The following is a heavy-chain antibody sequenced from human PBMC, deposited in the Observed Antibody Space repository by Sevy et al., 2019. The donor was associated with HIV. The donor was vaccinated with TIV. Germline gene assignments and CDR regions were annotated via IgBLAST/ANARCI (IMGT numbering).Heavy chain of an antibody. CDR1: GFSFSYYG. V-gene: IGHV3-30*18. CDR2: ISHDGINE. Sequence: GGSLRLSCIGSGFSFSYYGIHWVRQSPGKGLDWVALISHDGINEYYADSVKGRFTISRENPKNTLYLETNSLRNEDKAIYFCANANSASYSHSYLYALDVWRQGTTVTVSS. D-gene: IGHD1-26*01. J-gene: IGHJ6*02. CDR3: ANANSASYSHSYLYALDV.